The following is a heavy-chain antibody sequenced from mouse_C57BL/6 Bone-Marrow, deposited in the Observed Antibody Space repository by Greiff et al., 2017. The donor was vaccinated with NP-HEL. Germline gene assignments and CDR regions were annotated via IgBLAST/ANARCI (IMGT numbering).Heavy chain of an antibody. D-gene: IGHD1-1*01. V-gene: IGHV1-74*01. CDR1: GYTFTSYW. J-gene: IGHJ3*01. CDR3: ATLYYCGSSPSFAY. CDR2: IHPSDSDT. Sequence: QVQLQQPGAELVKPGASVKVSCKASGYTFTSYWMHWVKQRPGQGLEWIARIHPSDSDTNYNQKFKGKATVTVDKSSSTAYMQLSSLTSEDSTVYYCATLYYCGSSPSFAYWGQGTLVTVSA.